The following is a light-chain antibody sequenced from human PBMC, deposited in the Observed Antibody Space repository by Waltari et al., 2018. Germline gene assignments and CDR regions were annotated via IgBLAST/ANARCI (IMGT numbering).Light chain of an antibody. CDR2: KAS. CDR1: QSINAW. CDR3: QQYYNYWT. V-gene: IGKV1-5*03. Sequence: DIQMTQSPSTLSASVGDRVTITCRASQSINAWLAWYQQKPGQAPKLLIYKASNLEGGVPSRFSGSGSGTEFTLTISSLQPGDFATYYCQQYYNYWTFGQGTKVEIK. J-gene: IGKJ1*01.